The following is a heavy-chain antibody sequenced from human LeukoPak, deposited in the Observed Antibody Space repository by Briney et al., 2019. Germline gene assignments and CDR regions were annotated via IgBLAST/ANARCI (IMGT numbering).Heavy chain of an antibody. J-gene: IGHJ3*02. CDR1: GFIFSKYG. D-gene: IGHD5-18*01. Sequence: GGSLRLSCAASGFIFSKYGMHWVRQAPGKGLEWVAVIWYDGSNKNHEDSVKGRFSTSRDNSKNTLYLQMDSLRAEDTAIYYCARVGYGYAPDAFDIWGQGTMVTVSS. CDR3: ARVGYGYAPDAFDI. V-gene: IGHV3-33*01. CDR2: IWYDGSNK.